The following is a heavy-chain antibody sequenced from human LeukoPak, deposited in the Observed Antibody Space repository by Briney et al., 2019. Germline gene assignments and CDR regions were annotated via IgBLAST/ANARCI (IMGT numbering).Heavy chain of an antibody. V-gene: IGHV3-21*01. CDR2: ISSSSSYI. J-gene: IGHJ3*02. D-gene: IGHD3-3*01. CDR3: AREPHNDFWSGIDAFDI. CDR1: GFTFSSYS. Sequence: GGSLRLSCAASGFTFSSYSMNWVRQAPGKGLEWVSSISSSSSYIYYADSVKGRFTISRDNAKNSLYLQMNSLRAEDTAVYYCAREPHNDFWSGIDAFDIWGQGTMVTVSS.